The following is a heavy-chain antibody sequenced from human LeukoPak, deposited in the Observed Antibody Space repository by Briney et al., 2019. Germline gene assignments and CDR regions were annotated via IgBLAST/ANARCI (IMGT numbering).Heavy chain of an antibody. V-gene: IGHV3-20*04. CDR2: INWNGGST. CDR3: ARAPLVRGVIPPFDY. J-gene: IGHJ4*02. D-gene: IGHD3-10*01. CDR1: GFTFSSYS. Sequence: GGSLRLSCAASGFTFSSYSMNWVRQAPGKGLEWVSGINWNGGSTGYADSVKGRFTISRDNAKNSLYLQMNSLRAEDTAVYYCARAPLVRGVIPPFDYWGQGTLVTVSS.